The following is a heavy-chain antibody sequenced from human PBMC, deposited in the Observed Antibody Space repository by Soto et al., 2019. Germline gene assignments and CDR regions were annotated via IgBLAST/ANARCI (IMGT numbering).Heavy chain of an antibody. D-gene: IGHD3-3*01. CDR1: GCSFISYW. Sequence: GQSLKISGKGSGCSFISYWIRCVRQMPGKGLEWRGRIDPSDSYTNYSASFQGHVNISADKSISTAYLQWSSLKASDTAMYYCARLTRNDFWSGYYLNYYYGMDVWGQGTTVTVSS. V-gene: IGHV5-10-1*01. CDR2: IDPSDSYT. CDR3: ARLTRNDFWSGYYLNYYYGMDV. J-gene: IGHJ6*02.